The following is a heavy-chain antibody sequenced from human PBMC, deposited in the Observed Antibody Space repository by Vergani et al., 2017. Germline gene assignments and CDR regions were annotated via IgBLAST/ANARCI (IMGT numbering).Heavy chain of an antibody. V-gene: IGHV1-2*02. CDR3: ARDPDIVVVPAAPYYYYYYGMDV. J-gene: IGHJ6*04. CDR1: GYTFTDYF. Sequence: QVQLVQSGAEGKKPGASVKVSCKASGYTFTDYFMHLVRQAPGQGLGWMGWINPNSGGTNYAQKFKGRVTMTRDTSISTAYMELSNLRSDDTAVYYCARDPDIVVVPAAPYYYYYYGMDVWSEGTTVSVSS. CDR2: INPNSGGT. D-gene: IGHD2-2*01.